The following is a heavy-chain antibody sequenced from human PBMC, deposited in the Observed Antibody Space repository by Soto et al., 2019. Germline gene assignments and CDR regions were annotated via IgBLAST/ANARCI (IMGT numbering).Heavy chain of an antibody. CDR1: GYSFTSYW. V-gene: IGHV5-51*01. Sequence: GESLKISCKGSGYSFTSYWIGWVRQMPGKGLEWMGIIYPGDSDTRYSPSFQGQVTISADKSISTAYLQWSSRKASDTAMYYCARHSRRGYCSGGSCYPASSYFDYWGQGTLVTVSS. CDR3: ARHSRRGYCSGGSCYPASSYFDY. D-gene: IGHD2-15*01. J-gene: IGHJ4*02. CDR2: IYPGDSDT.